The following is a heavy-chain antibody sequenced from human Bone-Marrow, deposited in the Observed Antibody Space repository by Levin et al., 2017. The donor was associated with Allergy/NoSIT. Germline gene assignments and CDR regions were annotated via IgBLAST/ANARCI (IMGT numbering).Heavy chain of an antibody. J-gene: IGHJ3*02. Sequence: GGSLRLSCAASGFTFSTYWMHWVRQAPGKGLMWVSRLNTDGSKATYADSVKGRFTVSRDNAKNTLDLQMNSLRAEDTAVYFCARENFGGGDAFDIWGQGTTVIVSS. D-gene: IGHD3-10*01. V-gene: IGHV3-74*01. CDR3: ARENFGGGDAFDI. CDR1: GFTFSTYW. CDR2: LNTDGSKA.